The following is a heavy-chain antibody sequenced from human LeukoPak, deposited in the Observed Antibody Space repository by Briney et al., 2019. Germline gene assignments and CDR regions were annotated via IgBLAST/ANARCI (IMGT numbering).Heavy chain of an antibody. CDR2: INPSGGST. J-gene: IGHJ6*03. D-gene: IGHD6-19*01. CDR1: GYTFTSYY. CDR3: ARGEVAGTRDWDRYYYYYMDV. Sequence: GASVKVSCKASGYTFTSYYMHWVRQAPGQGLEWMGIINPSGGSTSYAQKFQGRVTMTRDMSTSTVYMELSSLRSEDTAVYYCARGEVAGTRDWDRYYYYYMDVWGKGTTVTVSS. V-gene: IGHV1-46*01.